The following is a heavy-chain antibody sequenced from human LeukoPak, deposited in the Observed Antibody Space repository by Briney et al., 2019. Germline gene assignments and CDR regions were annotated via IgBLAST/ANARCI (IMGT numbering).Heavy chain of an antibody. CDR1: GFTLSTYW. Sequence: GGSLRLSCAASGFTLSTYWMSWVRQAPGKGLEWVANIKQDGSEKYYVDSVKGRFTISRDNAKNSLYLQMNSLRAGDTAVYYCAREEGTYGGFDYWGQGTLVTVSS. D-gene: IGHD4-17*01. J-gene: IGHJ4*02. V-gene: IGHV3-7*01. CDR3: AREEGTYGGFDY. CDR2: IKQDGSEK.